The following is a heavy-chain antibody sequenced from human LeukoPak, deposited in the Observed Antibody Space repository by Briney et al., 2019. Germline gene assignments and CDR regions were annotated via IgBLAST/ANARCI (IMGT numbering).Heavy chain of an antibody. CDR2: ISSSSSYI. D-gene: IGHD2-8*01. J-gene: IGHJ4*02. Sequence: GGSLRLSCAASGFTFSSYSMNWVRQAPGKGLEWVSSISSSSSYIYYADSVKGRFTISRDNAKNSLYLQMNSLRAEDTAVYYCARNGLAANGYFDYWGQGTLVTVSS. CDR1: GFTFSSYS. V-gene: IGHV3-21*01. CDR3: ARNGLAANGYFDY.